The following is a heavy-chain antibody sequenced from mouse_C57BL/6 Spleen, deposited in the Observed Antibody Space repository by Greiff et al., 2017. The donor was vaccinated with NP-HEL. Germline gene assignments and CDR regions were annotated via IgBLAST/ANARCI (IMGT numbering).Heavy chain of an antibody. CDR1: GFTFSDYY. CDR3: ARARGYYDYDPYYFDY. D-gene: IGHD2-4*01. J-gene: IGHJ2*01. Sequence: EVMLVESEGGLVQPGSSMKLSCTASGFTFSDYYMAWVRQVPEKGLEWVANINYDGSSTYYLDSLKSRFIFSRDNAKNILYLQMSSLKSEDTATYYGARARGYYDYDPYYFDYWGQGTTLTVSS. CDR2: INYDGSST. V-gene: IGHV5-16*01.